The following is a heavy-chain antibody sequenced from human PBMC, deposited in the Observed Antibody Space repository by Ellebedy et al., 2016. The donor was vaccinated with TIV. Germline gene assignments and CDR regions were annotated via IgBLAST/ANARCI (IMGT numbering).Heavy chain of an antibody. CDR3: ARGPYYVRQGLFDY. J-gene: IGHJ4*02. V-gene: IGHV1-18*01. Sequence: ASVTVSCXASGYTFTSYGISWVRQAPGQGLEWMGWISAYNGNTNYAQKLQGRVTMTTDTSTSTAYMELRSLRSDDTAVYYCARGPYYVRQGLFDYWGQGTLVTVSS. CDR2: ISAYNGNT. CDR1: GYTFTSYG. D-gene: IGHD1-26*01.